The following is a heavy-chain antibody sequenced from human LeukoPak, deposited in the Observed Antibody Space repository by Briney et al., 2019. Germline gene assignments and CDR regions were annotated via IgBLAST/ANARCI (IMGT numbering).Heavy chain of an antibody. Sequence: ASVKVSCKASGYTFTSYYMHWVRQAPGQGLEWMGIINPSGGSTSYAQKFQGRVTMTRDMSTSTDYMELSSLRSDDTAVYYCARDLPDCSGGSCYYFYYYMDVWGKGTTVTVSS. CDR3: ARDLPDCSGGSCYYFYYYMDV. CDR2: INPSGGST. J-gene: IGHJ6*03. CDR1: GYTFTSYY. D-gene: IGHD2-15*01. V-gene: IGHV1-46*01.